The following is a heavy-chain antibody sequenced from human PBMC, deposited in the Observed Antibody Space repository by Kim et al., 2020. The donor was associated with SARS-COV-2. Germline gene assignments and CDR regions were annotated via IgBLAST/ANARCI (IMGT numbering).Heavy chain of an antibody. J-gene: IGHJ5*02. Sequence: YYADSVKGRFTISRDNSKNTLYLQMGSLRAEDTAVYYCVKEHDHSSFFCSWGQGTLVTVSS. V-gene: IGHV3-64D*06. D-gene: IGHD6-19*01. CDR3: VKEHDHSSFFCS.